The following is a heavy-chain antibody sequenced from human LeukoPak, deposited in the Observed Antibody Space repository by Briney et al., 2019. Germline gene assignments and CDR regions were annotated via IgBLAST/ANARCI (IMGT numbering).Heavy chain of an antibody. Sequence: PSETLSLTCTVSGGSISSYYWSWIRQPPGKGLEWIGYIYYSGSTNYNPSLKSRVTISVDTSKNQFSLKLSSVTAADTAVYYCARVESGAARPRGRLDYWGQGTLVTVSS. CDR3: ARVESGAARPRGRLDY. CDR1: GGSISSYY. CDR2: IYYSGST. D-gene: IGHD6-6*01. V-gene: IGHV4-59*12. J-gene: IGHJ4*02.